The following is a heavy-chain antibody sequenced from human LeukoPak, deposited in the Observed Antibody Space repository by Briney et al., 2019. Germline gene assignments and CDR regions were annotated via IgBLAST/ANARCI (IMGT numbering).Heavy chain of an antibody. D-gene: IGHD2-21*02. CDR2: IKNGGNDP. J-gene: IGHJ4*02. CDR3: ARGGHDFNPFYW. V-gene: IGHV3-23*01. Sequence: GGSLRLSCAASGFSFSIYAMGWVRQAPGKGLEWVSSIKNGGNDPFYADSVKGRFTISRDNSKNTLFLQLSSLRAEDSAVYYCARGGHDFNPFYWWGRGTLVTVSS. CDR1: GFSFSIYA.